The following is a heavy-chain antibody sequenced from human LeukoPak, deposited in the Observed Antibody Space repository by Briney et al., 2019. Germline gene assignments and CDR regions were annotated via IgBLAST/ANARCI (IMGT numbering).Heavy chain of an antibody. J-gene: IGHJ5*02. CDR1: GGSFSGDF. CDR2: INHSGST. Sequence: SETLSLTCAVYGGSFSGDFWSWLRQPPAKGLEWIGEINHSGSTNYNPSLKSRVTISVDTSKNQFSLKLSSVTAADTSVYYCARVGAVAGNHPVGDPWGQGILVIVSS. D-gene: IGHD6-19*01. CDR3: ARVGAVAGNHPVGDP. V-gene: IGHV4-34*01.